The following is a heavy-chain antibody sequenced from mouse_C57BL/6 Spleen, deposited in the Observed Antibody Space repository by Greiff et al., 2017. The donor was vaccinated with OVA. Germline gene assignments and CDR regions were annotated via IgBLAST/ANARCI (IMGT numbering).Heavy chain of an antibody. CDR3: ARQDDGYWGDY. CDR2: IDPSDSYT. J-gene: IGHJ2*01. Sequence: QVQLQQPGAELVKPGASVKLSCKASGYTFTSYWMQWVKQRPGQGLEWIGEIDPSDSYTNYTQKFKGKATLTVDTSSSTAYMQLSSLTSEDSAVYYCARQDDGYWGDYWGQGTTLTVSS. CDR1: GYTFTSYW. V-gene: IGHV1-50*01. D-gene: IGHD2-3*01.